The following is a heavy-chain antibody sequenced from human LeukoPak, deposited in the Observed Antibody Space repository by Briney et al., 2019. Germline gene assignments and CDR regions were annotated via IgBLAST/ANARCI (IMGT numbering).Heavy chain of an antibody. CDR1: VGSFSNYA. D-gene: IGHD2-21*02. V-gene: IGHV1-69*13. J-gene: IGHJ4*02. CDR2: IPILGTE. CDR3: ASPPYCGGDCLSGRFDY. Sequence: SVKVSCKASVGSFSNYAISWVRQAPGQGLEWMGGIPILGTEKYAQKFQGGVTITADGSTSTAYMELSSLRSEDTAVYSCASPPYCGGDCLSGRFDYWGQATLVTVSS.